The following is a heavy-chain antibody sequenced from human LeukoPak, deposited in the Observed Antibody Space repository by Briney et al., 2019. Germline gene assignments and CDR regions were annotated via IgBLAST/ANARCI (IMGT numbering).Heavy chain of an antibody. V-gene: IGHV4-4*07. CDR3: ARARSYGSGSNWFDP. D-gene: IGHD3-10*01. CDR2: IYTSGST. Sequence: SETLSLTCTVSGGSLSSYYWSWIRQPAGKGLEGIGRIYTSGSTNYNPSLKSRVTMSVDTSKNQFSLKLSSVTAADTAVYYCARARSYGSGSNWFDPWGQGTLVTVSS. CDR1: GGSLSSYY. J-gene: IGHJ5*02.